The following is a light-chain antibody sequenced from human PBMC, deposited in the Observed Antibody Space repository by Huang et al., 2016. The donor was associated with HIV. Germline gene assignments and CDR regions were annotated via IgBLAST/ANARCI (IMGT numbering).Light chain of an antibody. CDR1: QSILHSNGYNY. CDR2: MGS. J-gene: IGKJ2*01. CDR3: MQAQQTPYT. V-gene: IGKV2-28*01. Sequence: DIVMTQSPLSLAVTPGEPASISCRSSQSILHSNGYNYLDWYVQKPGQSPQLLIYMGSNRVSGVPDRISGGGSGVEFTLKISRVEAEDVGVYYCMQAQQTPYTFGPGTKLEIK.